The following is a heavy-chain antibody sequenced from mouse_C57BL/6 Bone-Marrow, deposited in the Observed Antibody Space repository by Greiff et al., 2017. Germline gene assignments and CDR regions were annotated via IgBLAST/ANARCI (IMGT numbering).Heavy chain of an antibody. CDR3: VSDYYGSILAWFAY. CDR2: IRSKSNNYAT. Sequence: EVQVVESGGGLVQPKGSLKLSCAASGFSFNTYAMNWVRQAPGKGLEWVARIRSKSNNYATYYADSVKDRFTISRDDSESMLYLQMNNLKTEDTAMYYCVSDYYGSILAWFAYWGQGTLVTVSA. D-gene: IGHD1-1*01. V-gene: IGHV10-1*01. CDR1: GFSFNTYA. J-gene: IGHJ3*01.